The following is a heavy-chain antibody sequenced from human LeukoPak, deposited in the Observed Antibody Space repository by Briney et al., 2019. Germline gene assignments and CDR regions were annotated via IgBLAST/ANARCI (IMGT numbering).Heavy chain of an antibody. V-gene: IGHV1-18*01. CDR1: GHTFTSYG. J-gene: IGHJ4*02. Sequence: AASVKDSCKASGHTFTSYGIRWGRQAPGQGLKWMGWISAYNGNTNYAQKLQGRVTMTTDTSTSTAFLGLRCLRSDATAPYYSAIASQTYYYDSSGRGGFDYWGQGTLVTVSS. CDR2: ISAYNGNT. D-gene: IGHD3-22*01. CDR3: AIASQTYYYDSSGRGGFDY.